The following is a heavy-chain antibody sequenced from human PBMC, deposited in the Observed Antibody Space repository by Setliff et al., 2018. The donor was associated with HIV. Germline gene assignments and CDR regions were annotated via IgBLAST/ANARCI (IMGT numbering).Heavy chain of an antibody. CDR1: GYRFTNNW. Sequence: PGESLKISCQGSGYRFTNNWINWVRQMPGKGLEWMGRINPSDSDVHYSPAFQRHVTISADKSISGAYLQWSSLKASDSATYYCARGRGFVWGSSLDAFDIWSQGTMVTVS. J-gene: IGHJ3*02. D-gene: IGHD3-16*01. CDR3: ARGRGFVWGSSLDAFDI. CDR2: INPSDSDV. V-gene: IGHV5-10-1*01.